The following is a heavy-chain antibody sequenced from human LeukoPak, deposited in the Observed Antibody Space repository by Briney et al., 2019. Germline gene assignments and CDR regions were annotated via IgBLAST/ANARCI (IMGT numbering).Heavy chain of an antibody. J-gene: IGHJ6*02. Sequence: SVKVSCKASGGTFSSYAVSWVRQAPGQGLEWMGRIIPILGIANYAQKFQGRVTITADKSTSTAYMELSSLRSEDTAVYYCARDGYCSGGSCSKSYYYYGMDVWGQGTTVTVSS. D-gene: IGHD2-15*01. CDR1: GGTFSSYA. V-gene: IGHV1-69*04. CDR3: ARDGYCSGGSCSKSYYYYGMDV. CDR2: IIPILGIA.